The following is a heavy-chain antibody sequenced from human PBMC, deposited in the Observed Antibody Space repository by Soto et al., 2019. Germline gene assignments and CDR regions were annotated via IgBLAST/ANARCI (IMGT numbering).Heavy chain of an antibody. CDR1: GSSISSGDYY. CDR2: ISYTGST. D-gene: IGHD2-21*01. V-gene: IGHV4-30-4*01. J-gene: IGHJ4*02. Sequence: SETLSLTCTVTGSSISSGDYYWSWIRQPPGKGLECIGYISYTGSTYYNPSLKSRVTMSVDTSKNHFSLKLGSVTAADTAVYYCVTDPSSGGYCPGPCFDNCGQGPQVTVS. CDR3: VTDPSSGGYCPGPCFDN.